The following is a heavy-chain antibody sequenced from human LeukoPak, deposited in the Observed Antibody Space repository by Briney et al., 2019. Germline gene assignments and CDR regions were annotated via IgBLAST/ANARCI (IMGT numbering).Heavy chain of an antibody. Sequence: ASVTVSCKASGYTFTGYYMHWVRQAPGQGLEWMGWINPNSGGTNYAQKFQGRVTMTRDTSISTAYMELSRLRSDDTAVYYCARDSGASWLFDPWGQGTLVTVSS. CDR2: INPNSGGT. D-gene: IGHD2-15*01. CDR3: ARDSGASWLFDP. V-gene: IGHV1-2*02. CDR1: GYTFTGYY. J-gene: IGHJ5*02.